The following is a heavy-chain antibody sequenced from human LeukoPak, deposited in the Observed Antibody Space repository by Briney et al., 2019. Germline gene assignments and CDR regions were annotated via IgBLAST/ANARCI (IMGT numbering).Heavy chain of an antibody. CDR1: GFTVSSNY. Sequence: PGGSLRLSCAASGFTVSSNYMNWVRQAPGKGLEWVSVIYSGGTTYYADSVKGRFTISRDSSKNTLYLQMNSLRAEDTAVYYCARISLPYYFDCWGQGTLVTVSS. J-gene: IGHJ4*02. CDR2: IYSGGTT. CDR3: ARISLPYYFDC. V-gene: IGHV3-53*01.